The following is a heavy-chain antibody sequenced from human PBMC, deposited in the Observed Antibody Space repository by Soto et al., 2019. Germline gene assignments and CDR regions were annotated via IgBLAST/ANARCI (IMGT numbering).Heavy chain of an antibody. J-gene: IGHJ4*02. D-gene: IGHD2-21*02. CDR2: ISVSGGST. CDR1: GFTFSSYA. CDR3: ANFFTVVTPGFNY. Sequence: GGSLRLSCAASGFTFSSYAISWVRQAPGKGLEWVSAISVSGGSTYYADSVKGRFTISRDNSKNTLYLQMNSLRAEDTAVYYCANFFTVVTPGFNYWGQGTLVTVSS. V-gene: IGHV3-23*01.